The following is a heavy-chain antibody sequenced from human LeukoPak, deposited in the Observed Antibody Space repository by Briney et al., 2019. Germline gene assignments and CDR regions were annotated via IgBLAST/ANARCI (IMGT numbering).Heavy chain of an antibody. CDR2: IKQDGSEE. D-gene: IGHD3-22*01. V-gene: IGHV3-7*01. Sequence: GGSLRLSCAASGFSFSTYWMAWVRQAPGKGLEWVANIKQDGSEEYNVDCVKGRFTISRDNAKNSLYLQMNSLRAEDTAVYYCARDPYDSRSGSYGAFDIWGQGTMVTVSS. CDR1: GFSFSTYW. J-gene: IGHJ3*02. CDR3: ARDPYDSRSGSYGAFDI.